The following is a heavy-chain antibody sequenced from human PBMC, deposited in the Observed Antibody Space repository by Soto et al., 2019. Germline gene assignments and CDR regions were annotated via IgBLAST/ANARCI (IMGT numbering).Heavy chain of an antibody. Sequence: QVRLQESGPGLVKASQTLSLTCSVSGSYITSGDYHWTWIRQAPGKGLEWIGYISHSETTYYSPALKNRIIISSDFSMNQCSLRLNFVTAADTAVYFCAGFGVGDRDDKWGQGTLVTVSS. CDR3: AGFGVGDRDDK. CDR1: GSYITSGDYH. CDR2: ISHSETT. J-gene: IGHJ4*02. V-gene: IGHV4-30-4*01. D-gene: IGHD2-8*01.